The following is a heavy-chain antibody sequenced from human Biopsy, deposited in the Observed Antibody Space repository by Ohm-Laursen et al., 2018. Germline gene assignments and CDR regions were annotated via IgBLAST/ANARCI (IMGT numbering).Heavy chain of an antibody. V-gene: IGHV1-2*02. D-gene: IGHD3-3*01. CDR1: GDTFTNYA. CDR2: IDPKSGGT. CDR3: ARELGDFWGGRQFDF. Sequence: ASVKVSCKASGDTFTNYAISWVRQAPGRGLEWMGWIDPKSGGTNHAQKFQGRVTMTRDTSISTTYMELRRLTSDDTAVFYCARELGDFWGGRQFDFWGQGTLVTVSS. J-gene: IGHJ5*01.